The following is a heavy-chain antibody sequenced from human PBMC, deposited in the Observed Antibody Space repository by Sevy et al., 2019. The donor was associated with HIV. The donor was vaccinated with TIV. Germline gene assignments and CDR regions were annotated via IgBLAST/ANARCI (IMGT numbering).Heavy chain of an antibody. Sequence: GVSLRLSCAASGFTFSSYSMNWVRQAPGKGLEWVSSISSRSSYRYYADSVKGRFTISRDNAKNSLYLQMNSLRAEDTTVYYCARISTGYSSGIDAFDIWGQGTMVTVSS. D-gene: IGHD6-19*01. CDR2: ISSRSSYR. CDR1: GFTFSSYS. V-gene: IGHV3-21*01. J-gene: IGHJ3*02. CDR3: ARISTGYSSGIDAFDI.